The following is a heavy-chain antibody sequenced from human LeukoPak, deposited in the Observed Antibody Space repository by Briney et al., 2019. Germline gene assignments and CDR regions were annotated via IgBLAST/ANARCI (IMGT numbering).Heavy chain of an antibody. D-gene: IGHD3-10*01. CDR2: IKRDESEK. CDR1: GFSLSTYW. Sequence: PGGSLRLSCAASGFSLSTYWMSWVRQAPGKGLEWVANIKRDESEKDYVDSVKGRFTISRDNAKNSLYLQMSSLRAEDTAVYYCAKRWFGELFKNWFDPWGQGTLVTVSS. CDR3: AKRWFGELFKNWFDP. J-gene: IGHJ5*02. V-gene: IGHV3-7*03.